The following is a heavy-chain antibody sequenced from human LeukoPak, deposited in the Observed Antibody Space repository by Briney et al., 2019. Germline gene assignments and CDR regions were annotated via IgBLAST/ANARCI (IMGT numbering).Heavy chain of an antibody. J-gene: IGHJ4*02. D-gene: IGHD2/OR15-2a*01. CDR1: GFTLSDHY. CDR3: AKTLYVSGRYYFDY. Sequence: GGSLRLSCAASGFTLSDHYMDWVRQAPGKGLEWVGRTRNKANSYATEYAASVKGRFTISRDDSKSSLSLQMDSLKIEDTAVYYCAKTLYVSGRYYFDYWGQGTLVTVSS. CDR2: TRNKANSYAT. V-gene: IGHV3-72*01.